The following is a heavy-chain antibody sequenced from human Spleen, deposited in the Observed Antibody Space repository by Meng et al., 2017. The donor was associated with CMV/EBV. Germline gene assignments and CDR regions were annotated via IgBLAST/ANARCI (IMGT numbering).Heavy chain of an antibody. CDR2: INHSGST. D-gene: IGHD3-3*01. J-gene: IGHJ6*02. Sequence: SETLSLTCAVYGGSFSGYYWSWFRQPPGKGREWMGEINHSGSTNYNPSLKSRVTISVDTSKNQFSLKLSSVPAADTAVYYWARVKYYDFWSGYYSSSHYYYYGMDVWGQGTTVTVSS. V-gene: IGHV4-34*01. CDR1: GGSFSGYY. CDR3: ARVKYYDFWSGYYSSSHYYYYGMDV.